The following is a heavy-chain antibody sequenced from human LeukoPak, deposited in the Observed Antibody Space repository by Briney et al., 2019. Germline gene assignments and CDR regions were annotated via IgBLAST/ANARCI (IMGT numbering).Heavy chain of an antibody. V-gene: IGHV4-38-2*02. CDR1: GYSISSGYY. CDR2: IYHSGST. J-gene: IGHJ4*02. D-gene: IGHD5-24*01. CDR3: ARDGYNYGWDY. Sequence: SETLSLTCTVSGYSISSGYYWGWIRQPPGKGLEWIGSIYHSGSTYYNPSLKSRVTISVDTSKNQFSLKLSSVTAADTAVYYCARDGYNYGWDYWGQGTLVTVSS.